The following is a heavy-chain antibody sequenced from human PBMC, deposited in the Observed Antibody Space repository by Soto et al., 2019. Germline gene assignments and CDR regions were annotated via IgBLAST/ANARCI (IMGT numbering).Heavy chain of an antibody. CDR1: GFTFSSYG. CDR2: IWYDGSNK. D-gene: IGHD5-18*01. J-gene: IGHJ4*02. Sequence: QVQLVESGGGVVQSGRSLRLSCAASGFTFSSYGMHWVRQAPGKGLEWVAVIWYDGSNKYYADSVKGRFTISRDNSKNTLYLQMNSLRAEDTAVYYCARDAAMDYFDYWGQGTLVTVSS. V-gene: IGHV3-33*01. CDR3: ARDAAMDYFDY.